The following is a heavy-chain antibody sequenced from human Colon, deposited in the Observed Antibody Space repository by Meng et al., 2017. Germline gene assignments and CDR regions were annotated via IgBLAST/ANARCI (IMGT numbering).Heavy chain of an antibody. Sequence: VHVDEFAPIRVHPSDPPSLPSSDSRGSLTCSYVSSIRQSPVKGLEWIGNIYYSGGPNYNPSLKSRVTLSVDMSKNQFSLKLKSVTAADTAVYYCAAYGSGTNYANNWFDPWGQGTLVTVSS. CDR1: RGSLTCSY. V-gene: IGHV4-59*01. CDR2: IYYSGGP. J-gene: IGHJ5*02. D-gene: IGHD3-10*01. CDR3: AAYGSGTNYANNWFDP.